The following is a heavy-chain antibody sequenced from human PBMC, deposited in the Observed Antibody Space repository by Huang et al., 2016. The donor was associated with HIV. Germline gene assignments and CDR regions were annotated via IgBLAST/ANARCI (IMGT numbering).Heavy chain of an antibody. J-gene: IGHJ3*02. CDR2: ISLSGTTI. D-gene: IGHD6-19*01. Sequence: QVQLVESGGGLVKPGGSLRLSCAASGLVFSDHYMNWIRQAPGKGLEWISYISLSGTTIMYADSVKGRFTISSDNARNSLVLEMNSLRVEDTAVYYCARRMAGWDDVFDMWGQETMVTVSS. V-gene: IGHV3-11*01. CDR1: GLVFSDHY. CDR3: ARRMAGWDDVFDM.